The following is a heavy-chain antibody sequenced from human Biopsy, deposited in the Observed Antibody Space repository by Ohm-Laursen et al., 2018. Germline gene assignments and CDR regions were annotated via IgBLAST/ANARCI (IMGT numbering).Heavy chain of an antibody. V-gene: IGHV2-70*16. Sequence: TQTLTLTCTLSGFSLNTRGMSVTRIRQPPGKALEWLARIDWDDAKFYSESLKTRLTISKGTSENHVVLTLSDVAPVDTATYYCARIPILVVPAAIVYRHRRHLQGLDVWGQGTTVIVSS. CDR3: ARIPILVVPAAIVYRHRRHLQGLDV. CDR1: GFSLNTRGMS. J-gene: IGHJ6*02. D-gene: IGHD2-2*02. CDR2: IDWDDAK.